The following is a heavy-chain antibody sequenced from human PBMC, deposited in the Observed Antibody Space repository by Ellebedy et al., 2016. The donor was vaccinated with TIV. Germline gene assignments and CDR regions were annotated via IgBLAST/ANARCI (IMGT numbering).Heavy chain of an antibody. Sequence: GSLRLSCTVSGGSISNYYWGWIRQPPGKGLEWIGNIYYSGNTNYNASLKIRVIISIATSKTQLSLRLRSVTAADTAVYYCARCYGSGSLPFDYWGQGTLVTVSS. CDR2: IYYSGNT. D-gene: IGHD3-10*01. CDR1: GGSISNYY. V-gene: IGHV4-59*08. CDR3: ARCYGSGSLPFDY. J-gene: IGHJ4*02.